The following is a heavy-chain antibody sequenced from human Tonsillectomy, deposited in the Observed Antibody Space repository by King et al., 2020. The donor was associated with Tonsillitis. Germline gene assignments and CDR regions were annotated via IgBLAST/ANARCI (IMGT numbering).Heavy chain of an antibody. CDR3: AKTRSAGGPFWSGYSVFDY. V-gene: IGHV3-23*04. CDR1: GFTFSSYA. J-gene: IGHJ4*02. D-gene: IGHD3-3*01. CDR2: ISGSGGST. Sequence: GQLVQSGGGLVQPGGSLRLSCAASGFTFSSYAMSWVRQAPGKGLEWVSAISGSGGSTYYADSVKGRFTISRDNSKNTLYLQMNSLRAEDTAVYYCAKTRSAGGPFWSGYSVFDYWGQGTLVTVSS.